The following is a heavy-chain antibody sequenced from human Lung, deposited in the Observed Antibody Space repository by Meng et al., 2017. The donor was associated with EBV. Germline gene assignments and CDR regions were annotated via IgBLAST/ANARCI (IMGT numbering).Heavy chain of an antibody. CDR2: ISSGNSYI. D-gene: IGHD1-7*01. V-gene: IGHV3-21*02. Sequence: EVQLVESGGGLVKPGESLRLSCAASGFSFSNYNMNWVRQAPGKGLEWVSSISSGNSYIYYADSVKGRFSISRDNAKNSLSLQMNSLRAEDTAVYYCARLSGTGWFDPWDQGPRVTVYS. CDR3: ARLSGTGWFDP. CDR1: GFSFSNYN. J-gene: IGHJ5*02.